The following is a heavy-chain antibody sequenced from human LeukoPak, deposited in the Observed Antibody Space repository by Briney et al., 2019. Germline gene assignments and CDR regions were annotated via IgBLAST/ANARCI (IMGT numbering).Heavy chain of an antibody. CDR2: IKQDGSEK. V-gene: IGHV3-7*01. CDR1: GFTFSSYW. J-gene: IGHJ4*02. Sequence: GGSLRLSCAASGFTFSSYWMSWVRQAPGKGLEWVANIKQDGSEKYYVDSVKGRFTISRDNANNMLYLQMDSLRAEDTAVYYCARGLFGPDYWGQGTLVTVSS. D-gene: IGHD3-10*02. CDR3: ARGLFGPDY.